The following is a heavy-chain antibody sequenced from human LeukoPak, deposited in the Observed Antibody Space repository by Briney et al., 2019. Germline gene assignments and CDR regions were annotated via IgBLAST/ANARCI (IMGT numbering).Heavy chain of an antibody. CDR1: GGSISSSAYY. J-gene: IGHJ4*02. CDR3: ARVAYSSSWFADY. D-gene: IGHD6-6*01. CDR2: IYYSGNT. Sequence: SETLSLTCSVSGGSISSSAYYWGWIRQPPGQGLEWIGSIYYSGNTYYNPSLKSPVTISIDTSKNQFSLKLSSVTAADTAVYYCARVAYSSSWFADYWGQGTLVTVSS. V-gene: IGHV4-39*07.